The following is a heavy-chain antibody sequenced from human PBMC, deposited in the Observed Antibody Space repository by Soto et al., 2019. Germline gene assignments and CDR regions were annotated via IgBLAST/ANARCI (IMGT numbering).Heavy chain of an antibody. D-gene: IGHD6-19*01. CDR2: IYSGGST. CDR3: ERWDSCGWFDQYSFDY. Sequence: EVQLVESGGGLIQPGGSLRLSCAASGFTVSSNYMSWVRQAPGKGLEWVSVIYSGGSTYYADSVKGRFTISRDNSKNTVHLQMNSLSAEDAAVYYCERWDSCGWFDQYSFDYWGQGTQGPVSS. J-gene: IGHJ4*02. CDR1: GFTVSSNY. V-gene: IGHV3-53*01.